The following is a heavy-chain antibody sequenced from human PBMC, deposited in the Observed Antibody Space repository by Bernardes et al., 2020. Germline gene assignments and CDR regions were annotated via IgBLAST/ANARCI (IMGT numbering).Heavy chain of an antibody. CDR2: ISPDGNYR. V-gene: IGHV3-74*01. J-gene: IGHJ6*04. CDR3: ARDFDSGITGV. Sequence: GRSLRLSCAASGFTTSSYCVHWVRQAPGKGLVWVSRISPDGNYRQYADSVRGRFTISRDNAKNTVYLQMNSLRVDDTAVYYCARDFDSGITGVWGEGTTVTVSS. CDR1: GFTTSSYC. D-gene: IGHD1-26*01.